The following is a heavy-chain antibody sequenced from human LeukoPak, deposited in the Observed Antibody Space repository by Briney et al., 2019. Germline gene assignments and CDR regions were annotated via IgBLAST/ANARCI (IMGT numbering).Heavy chain of an antibody. J-gene: IGHJ5*02. CDR2: IYYSGST. D-gene: IGHD3-10*01. Sequence: SETLSLTCTVSGGSISSGDYYWSWIRQPPGKGLEWIGYIYYSGSTYYNPSLKSRVTISVDTSKNQFSLKLSSVPAADTAVYYCARGRYGSGSSLWFDPWGQGTLVTVSS. CDR3: ARGRYGSGSSLWFDP. CDR1: GGSISSGDYY. V-gene: IGHV4-30-4*08.